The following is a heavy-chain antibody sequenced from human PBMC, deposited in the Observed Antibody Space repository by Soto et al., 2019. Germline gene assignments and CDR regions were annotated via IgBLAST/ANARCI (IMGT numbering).Heavy chain of an antibody. CDR2: ISAYNGNT. CDR1: GYTFTSYG. V-gene: IGHV1-18*01. CDR3: ARDRKRYCTNGVCYGVGPVAYCGGDCPLLYWYFDL. D-gene: IGHD2-8*01. J-gene: IGHJ2*01. Sequence: GASVKVSCKASGYTFTSYGISWVRQAPGQGLEWMGWISAYNGNTNYAQKLQGRVTMTTDTSTSTAYMELRSLRSDDTAVYYCARDRKRYCTNGVCYGVGPVAYCGGDCPLLYWYFDLWGRGTLVTVSS.